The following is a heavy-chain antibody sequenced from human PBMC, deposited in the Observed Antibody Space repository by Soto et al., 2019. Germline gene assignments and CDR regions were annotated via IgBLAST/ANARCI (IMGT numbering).Heavy chain of an antibody. D-gene: IGHD3-22*01. CDR1: GFTLNNSA. CDR3: AAYYYDTAAFDL. V-gene: IGHV1-58*01. Sequence: QMQLVQSGPEVKKPGTSVKVSCKASGFTLNNSAVHWVRQARGQRLEWIGWIVVGSGNTNYAQKFQERVSFTRDMSTSTTYIELSSLRSEDTAIYYCAAYYYDTAAFDLWGQGTMVTVSS. J-gene: IGHJ3*01. CDR2: IVVGSGNT.